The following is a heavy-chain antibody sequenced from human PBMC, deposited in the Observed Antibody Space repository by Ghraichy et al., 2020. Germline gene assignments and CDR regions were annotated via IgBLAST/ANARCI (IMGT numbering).Heavy chain of an antibody. CDR1: GGSISSSSYY. D-gene: IGHD4-17*01. CDR2: IYYSGST. J-gene: IGHJ4*02. V-gene: IGHV4-39*01. CDR3: ARHSHDYGEKKGIDY. Sequence: SQTLSLTCTVSGGSISSSSYYWGWIRQPPGKGLEWIGSIYYSGSTYYNPSLKSRVTISVDTSKNQFSLKLSSVTAADTAVYYCARHSHDYGEKKGIDYWGQGTLVTVSS.